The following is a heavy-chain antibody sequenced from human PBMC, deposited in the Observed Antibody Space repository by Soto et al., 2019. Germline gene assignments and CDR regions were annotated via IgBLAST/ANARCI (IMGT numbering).Heavy chain of an antibody. CDR1: GFTFSVYA. CDR3: ARDFPVQLWSFDQ. J-gene: IGHJ4*02. CDR2: ISGSGAST. V-gene: IGHV3-23*01. Sequence: PGGSLRLSCAASGFTFSVYAMNWVRQAPGKGLEWVSTISGSGASTYYADSVKGRFSISRDSFKSTLYLQMNGLRAEDTAVYYCARDFPVQLWSFDQWGQGTLVTVSS. D-gene: IGHD5-18*01.